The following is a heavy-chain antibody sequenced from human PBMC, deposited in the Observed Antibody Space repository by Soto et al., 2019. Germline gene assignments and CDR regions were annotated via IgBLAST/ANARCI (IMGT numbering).Heavy chain of an antibody. V-gene: IGHV3-7*01. CDR1: GFTFSSYW. CDR3: ARDSTHYYDFWSGYYPNWFDP. CDR2: IKQDGSEK. J-gene: IGHJ5*02. Sequence: GGSLRLSCAASGFTFSSYWMSWVRQAPGKGLEWVANIKQDGSEKYYVDSVKGRFTISRDNAKNSLYLQMNSLRAEDTAVYYCARDSTHYYDFWSGYYPNWFDPWGQGTLVTVSS. D-gene: IGHD3-3*01.